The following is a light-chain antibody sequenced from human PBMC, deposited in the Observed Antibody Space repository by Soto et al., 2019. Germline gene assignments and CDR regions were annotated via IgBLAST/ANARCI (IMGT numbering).Light chain of an antibody. CDR3: AAWDDSLEGMV. V-gene: IGLV1-44*01. CDR1: TSNIGSNT. J-gene: IGLJ3*02. Sequence: QSVLTQPPSASGTPGQRVTISCSGTTSNIGSNTVNWYQQLPGTAPKLLIYYNNQRPSGVPDRLSGSKSDTSASLAISGLQSEDEALYYCAAWDDSLEGMVFGGGTKLTVL. CDR2: YNN.